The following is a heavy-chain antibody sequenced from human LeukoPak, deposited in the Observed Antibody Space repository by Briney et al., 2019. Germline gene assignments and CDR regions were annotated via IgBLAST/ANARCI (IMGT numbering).Heavy chain of an antibody. CDR1: GFTFSSYS. Sequence: GGSLRLSCAASGFTFSSYSMNWVRQAPGKGLECDSYIRSTSTIYYADSVKGRFTISRDNAKNSLYLQMNSLRDEDTAVYYCARDRVTGTSRGSEIDYWGQGTLVTVSS. J-gene: IGHJ4*02. V-gene: IGHV3-48*02. CDR3: ARDRVTGTSRGSEIDY. D-gene: IGHD1-20*01. CDR2: IRSTSTI.